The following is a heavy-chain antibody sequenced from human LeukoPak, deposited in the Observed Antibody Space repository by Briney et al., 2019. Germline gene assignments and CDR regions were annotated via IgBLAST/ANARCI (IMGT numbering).Heavy chain of an antibody. CDR1: GGSFSRYA. V-gene: IGHV1-69*13. CDR2: IIPIFGTA. D-gene: IGHD2-8*02. Sequence: SVRVSCKASGGSFSRYAISWVRQAPGQGLEWMGGIIPIFGTANYAQKFQGRVTITADESTRTAYMELRTLRSEDTAIYYCARGSGETGGYYYVYWGRGTPVTVSS. CDR3: ARGSGETGGYYYVY. J-gene: IGHJ4*02.